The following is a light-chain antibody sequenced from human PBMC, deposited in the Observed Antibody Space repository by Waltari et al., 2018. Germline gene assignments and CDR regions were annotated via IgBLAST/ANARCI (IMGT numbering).Light chain of an antibody. CDR1: SAYVGGDTL. CDR3: CSYGGVNTLGVL. Sequence: QSALPQPASVSGSPGQPITITCTGSSAYVGGDTLVSWYQHHPGQAPRLLVYEVNDQPSGIPSRFSGSKSGNTASLTISGLQIEDEADYYCCSYGGVNTLGVLFGGGSKLTV. J-gene: IGLJ2*01. V-gene: IGLV2-23*02. CDR2: EVN.